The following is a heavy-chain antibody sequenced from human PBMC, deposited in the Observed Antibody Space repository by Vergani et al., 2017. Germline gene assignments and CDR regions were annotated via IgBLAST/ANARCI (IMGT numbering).Heavy chain of an antibody. J-gene: IGHJ4*02. CDR1: GGSISSGSYY. Sequence: QVQLQESGPGLVKPSQTLSLTCTVSGGSISSGSYYWSWIRQPAGKGLEWIGRIYTSGSTNYNPSLKSRVTISVDTSKNQFSLKLSSVTAADTAVYYCAKGSVAGIEWGQGTLVTVSS. D-gene: IGHD6-19*01. CDR3: AKGSVAGIE. V-gene: IGHV4-61*02. CDR2: IYTSGST.